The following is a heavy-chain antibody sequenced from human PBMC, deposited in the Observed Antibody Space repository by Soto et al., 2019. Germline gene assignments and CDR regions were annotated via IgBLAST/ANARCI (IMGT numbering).Heavy chain of an antibody. D-gene: IGHD3-10*01. J-gene: IGHJ4*02. Sequence: QVHLVQSGAEVKKPGASVMVSCKASGYTFIDYYIHWIRQAPGQGLEWMGWSNADSGGTISAQKFQGRVTLTRDTSITTGYMEVSRLTSDDTAVYYCARAKSRRSGSAKFQFDFWGQGTLVIVAS. CDR1: GYTFIDYY. CDR3: ARAKSRRSGSAKFQFDF. CDR2: SNADSGGT. V-gene: IGHV1-2*02.